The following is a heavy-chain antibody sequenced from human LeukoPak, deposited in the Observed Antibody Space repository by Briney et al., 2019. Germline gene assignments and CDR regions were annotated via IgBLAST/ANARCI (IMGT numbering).Heavy chain of an antibody. V-gene: IGHV3-15*01. D-gene: IGHD3-10*01. CDR2: IKSKTDGGTT. Sequence: GGSLRPSCAASGYTFSNAWLTWVRQAPGKGLEWVGRIKSKTDGGTTDYAAPVKGRFIISRDDSENTLYLQMNSLKTDDTAVYYCTTPSFGSGRSDYWGQGTLVTVSS. J-gene: IGHJ4*02. CDR1: GYTFSNAW. CDR3: TTPSFGSGRSDY.